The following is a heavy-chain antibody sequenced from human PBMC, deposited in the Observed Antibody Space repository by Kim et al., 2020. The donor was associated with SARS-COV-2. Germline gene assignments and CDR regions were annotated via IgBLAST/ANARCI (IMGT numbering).Heavy chain of an antibody. CDR3: ARIIAARAEYFDL. D-gene: IGHD6-6*01. V-gene: IGHV4-31*02. J-gene: IGHJ2*01. Sequence: YHPARKSRVTISVDTSKNQFSLKLSSGTAADTAVYYCARIIAARAEYFDLWGRGTLVTVSS.